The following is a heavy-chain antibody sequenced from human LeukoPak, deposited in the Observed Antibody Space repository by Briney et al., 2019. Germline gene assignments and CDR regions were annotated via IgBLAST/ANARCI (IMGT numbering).Heavy chain of an antibody. D-gene: IGHD4-17*01. CDR2: ISGGGGST. CDR3: AKDWHDYGDYESGLIDY. CDR1: GFTFSSYA. Sequence: GGSLRLSCAASGFTFSSYAMSWVRQAPGKGLEWVSAISGGGGSTYYADSVKGRFTISRDNSKNTLYLQMNSLRAEDTAVYYCAKDWHDYGDYESGLIDYWGQGTLVTVSS. V-gene: IGHV3-23*01. J-gene: IGHJ4*02.